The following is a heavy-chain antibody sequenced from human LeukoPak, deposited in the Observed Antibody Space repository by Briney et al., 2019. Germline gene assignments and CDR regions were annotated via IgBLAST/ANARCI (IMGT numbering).Heavy chain of an antibody. CDR2: ISTNGGHT. CDR3: VKDLLGYCSSTSCYATGPLDY. D-gene: IGHD2-2*01. Sequence: GGSLRLSCSASGFSFSNYAMHWVRQAPGKGLEYVSAISTNGGHTYYADSVQGRFTISRDDSKNTLYLQMSSLRAEDTALYYCVKDLLGYCSSTSCYATGPLDYWGQGTLVTVSS. V-gene: IGHV3-64D*09. CDR1: GFSFSNYA. J-gene: IGHJ4*02.